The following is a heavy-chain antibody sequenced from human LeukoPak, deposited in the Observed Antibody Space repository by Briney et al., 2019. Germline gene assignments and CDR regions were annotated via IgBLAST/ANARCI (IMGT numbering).Heavy chain of an antibody. V-gene: IGHV3-33*08. Sequence: PGGSLRLSCVASGFTFSGYVMTWVRQAPGKGLEWVAVIWYDGSNKYYADSVKGRFTISRDNSKNTLYLQMNSLRAEDTAVYYCARDLSRGDHDWFDPWGQGTLVTVSS. CDR3: ARDLSRGDHDWFDP. CDR1: GFTFSGYV. CDR2: IWYDGSNK. D-gene: IGHD2-21*02. J-gene: IGHJ5*02.